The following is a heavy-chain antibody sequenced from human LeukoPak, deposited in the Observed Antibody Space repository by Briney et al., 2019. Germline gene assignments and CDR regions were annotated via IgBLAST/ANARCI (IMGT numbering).Heavy chain of an antibody. CDR2: IHYTGNT. V-gene: IGHV4-59*13. D-gene: IGHD5-24*01. CDR3: VREQDGIVDDAFDI. J-gene: IGHJ3*02. Sequence: SETLSLTCTVSGGPISRFYWCWVRQSPGKGLEWIGYIHYTGNTVYSPYLESRVTMSVDTSKNQFSLKLSSVTAADTAVYYCVREQDGIVDDAFDIWGQGTMVTVSS. CDR1: GGPISRFY.